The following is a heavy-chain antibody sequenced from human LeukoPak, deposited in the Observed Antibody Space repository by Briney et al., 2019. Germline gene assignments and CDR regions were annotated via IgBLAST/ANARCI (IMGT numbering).Heavy chain of an antibody. J-gene: IGHJ4*02. D-gene: IGHD2-15*01. V-gene: IGHV1-18*01. Sequence: ASVKVSCKASGYTFTSYGISWVRQAPGQGLEWMGWISAYNGNTNYAQKLQGRVTMTTDTSTSTAYMELRSLRSDDTAVYYCAGDRPVVVVAATHDYWGQGTLVTVSS. CDR2: ISAYNGNT. CDR3: AGDRPVVVVAATHDY. CDR1: GYTFTSYG.